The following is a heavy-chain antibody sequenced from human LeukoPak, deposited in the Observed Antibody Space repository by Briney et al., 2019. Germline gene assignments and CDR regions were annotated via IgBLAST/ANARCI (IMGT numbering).Heavy chain of an antibody. J-gene: IGHJ2*01. CDR1: GFTFSSYA. V-gene: IGHV3-23*01. D-gene: IGHD2-2*02. CDR2: ISGSGGST. CDR3: ASGYCSSTSCYKWYFDL. Sequence: PGGSLRLSCAASGFTFSSYAMSWVRQAPGKGLEWVSAISGSGGSTYYADSVKGRFTISRDNSKNTLYLQMNSLRAEDTAVYYCASGYCSSTSCYKWYFDLWGRGTLVTASS.